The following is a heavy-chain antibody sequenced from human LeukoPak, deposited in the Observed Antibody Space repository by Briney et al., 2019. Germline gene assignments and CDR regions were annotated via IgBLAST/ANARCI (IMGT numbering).Heavy chain of an antibody. CDR2: IYYSGST. CDR3: ARALGVRGQWFDP. J-gene: IGHJ5*02. CDR1: GGSISSSSYY. D-gene: IGHD3-10*01. Sequence: SETLSLTCTVSGGSISSSSYYWGWIRQPPGKGLEWIGSIYYSGSTYYNPSLKSRVTMSVDTSKNQFSLKLSSVTAADTAVYYCARALGVRGQWFDPWGQGTLVTVSS. V-gene: IGHV4-39*07.